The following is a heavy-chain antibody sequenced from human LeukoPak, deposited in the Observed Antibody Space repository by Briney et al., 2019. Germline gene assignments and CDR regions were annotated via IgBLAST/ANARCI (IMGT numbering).Heavy chain of an antibody. CDR1: GYTFTSNY. Sequence: APVKVSCKASGYTFTSNYMHWVRQAPGQGLEWMGVIAPSSGTTSYAQKFQGRVTMTRDTSTSTLYMELSNLTSVDTAVYYCARASGSSAVPFDYWGQGTLVTVSS. J-gene: IGHJ4*02. CDR2: IAPSSGTT. V-gene: IGHV1-46*01. D-gene: IGHD3-10*01. CDR3: ARASGSSAVPFDY.